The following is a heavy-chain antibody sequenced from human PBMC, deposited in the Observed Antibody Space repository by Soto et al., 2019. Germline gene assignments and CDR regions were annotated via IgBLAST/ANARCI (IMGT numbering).Heavy chain of an antibody. CDR1: GGTFNTYT. CDR2: ILPIMGSV. D-gene: IGHD2-15*01. V-gene: IGHV1-69*01. J-gene: IGHJ4*02. Sequence: QVHLMQSGSEVKKPGSSVTVSCKASGGTFNTYTFSWVRQAPGQGLEWMGSILPIMGSVNYAHDFRGRLSITADPSTTTAYMELTSLTSHDTAIYYCARIPRYSYPTSDPLDNWGQGTLVTVSS. CDR3: ARIPRYSYPTSDPLDN.